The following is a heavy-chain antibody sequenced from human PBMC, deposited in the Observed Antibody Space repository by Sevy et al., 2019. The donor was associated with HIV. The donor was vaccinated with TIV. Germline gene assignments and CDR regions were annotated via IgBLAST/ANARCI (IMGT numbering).Heavy chain of an antibody. Sequence: GGSLRLSCAASGFTFSSYAMHWVRQAPGKGLEWVAVISYDGSIKYYADSVNGRFTISRDNSKNTLYLQMNSLRAEDTAVYYCAREGVRKRRVLSPFYFDYWGQGTLVTVSS. D-gene: IGHD1-1*01. J-gene: IGHJ4*02. CDR2: ISYDGSIK. V-gene: IGHV3-30-3*01. CDR3: AREGVRKRRVLSPFYFDY. CDR1: GFTFSSYA.